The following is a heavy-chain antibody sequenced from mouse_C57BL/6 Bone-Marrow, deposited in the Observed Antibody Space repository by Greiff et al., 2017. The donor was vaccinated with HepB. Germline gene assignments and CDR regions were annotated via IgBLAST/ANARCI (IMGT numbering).Heavy chain of an antibody. J-gene: IGHJ1*03. Sequence: VKLQESGAELVRPGTSVKMSCKASGYTFTNYWIGWAKQRPGHGLEWIGDIYPGGGYTNYNEKFKGKATLTADKSSSTAYMQFSSLTSEDSAIYYCARSRRGWYFDVWGTGTTVIVSS. CDR1: GYTFTNYW. V-gene: IGHV1-63*01. CDR2: IYPGGGYT. CDR3: ARSRRGWYFDV.